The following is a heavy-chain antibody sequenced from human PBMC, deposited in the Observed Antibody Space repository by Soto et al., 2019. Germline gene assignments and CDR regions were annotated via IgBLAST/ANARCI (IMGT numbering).Heavy chain of an antibody. CDR2: NSYRGHT. V-gene: IGHV4-59*01. D-gene: IGHD1-1*01. Sequence: WETLCLTCTASGGSISGYYWSWIRQPTGKGLEWVGSNSYRGHTNYNPPLKGRVPTSLDTSKNQVSLKLSAVTAADTAVDYCASLVDAGINWAFGYWGQGTLVTVSS. CDR3: ASLVDAGINWAFGY. J-gene: IGHJ4*02. CDR1: GGSISGYY.